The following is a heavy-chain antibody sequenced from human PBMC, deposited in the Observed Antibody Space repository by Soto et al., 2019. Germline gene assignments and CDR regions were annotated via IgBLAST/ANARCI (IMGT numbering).Heavy chain of an antibody. CDR2: ISYDGSNK. V-gene: IGHV3-30*18. CDR3: AKSLGFCTSAGCSPPFYYVMDV. J-gene: IGHJ6*02. Sequence: QVQLVESGGAVVQPGKSLRLSCAASGFTFSSYGMYWVRQAPGKGLEWVAVISYDGSNKYHADSVKGRFTISRDNSKNTLYLQMNSLKAEDTAVYYCAKSLGFCTSAGCSPPFYYVMDVWGQGTTVTVSS. CDR1: GFTFSSYG. D-gene: IGHD2-8*01.